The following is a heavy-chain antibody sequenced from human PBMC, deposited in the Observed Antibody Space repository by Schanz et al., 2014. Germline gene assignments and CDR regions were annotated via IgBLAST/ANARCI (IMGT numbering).Heavy chain of an antibody. CDR1: GGSFSSFY. V-gene: IGHV4-59*12. J-gene: IGHJ6*02. D-gene: IGHD1-1*01. CDR2: IYYSGST. CDR3: ARGGRTTYNYYYGMDV. Sequence: QVQLQESGPGLVKPSETLSLTCTVSGGSFSSFYWNWIRQPPGKGLEWIVYIYYSGSTYYNPSLKSRVTISVDTSKNQFSLKLSSVTAADTAVYYCARGGRTTYNYYYGMDVWGQGTTVTVSS.